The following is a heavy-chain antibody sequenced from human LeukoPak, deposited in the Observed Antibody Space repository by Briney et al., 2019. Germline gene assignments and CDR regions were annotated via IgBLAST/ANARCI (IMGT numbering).Heavy chain of an antibody. V-gene: IGHV4-31*03. CDR1: GGSISSGGYY. D-gene: IGHD4-17*01. CDR3: ARDFYGDYSFDY. Sequence: SETLSLTCTVSGGSISSGGYYWSWIRQHPGKGLEWIGYIYYSGSTYYNPPLKSRVTISVDTSKNQFSLKLSSVTAADTAVYYCARDFYGDYSFDYWGQGTLVTVSS. CDR2: IYYSGST. J-gene: IGHJ4*02.